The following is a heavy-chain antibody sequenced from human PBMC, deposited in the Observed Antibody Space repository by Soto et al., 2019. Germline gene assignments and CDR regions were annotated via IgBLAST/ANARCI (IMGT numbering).Heavy chain of an antibody. CDR3: ARSDSSSWPLYYFDY. Sequence: QVQLVESGGGVVQPGRSLRLSCAASGFTFSSYGMHWVRQAPGKGLEWVAVKWYDGSNKYYADSVKGRFTISRDNSKNTLYLQMNSLRAEDTAVYYCARSDSSSWPLYYFDYWGQGTLVTVSS. V-gene: IGHV3-33*01. J-gene: IGHJ4*02. D-gene: IGHD6-13*01. CDR2: KWYDGSNK. CDR1: GFTFSSYG.